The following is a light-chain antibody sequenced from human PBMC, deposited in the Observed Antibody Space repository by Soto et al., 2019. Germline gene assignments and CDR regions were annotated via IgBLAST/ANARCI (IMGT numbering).Light chain of an antibody. CDR1: QSVSSSY. CDR2: GAS. CDR3: QQYGSSPRT. Sequence: EIVLTQSPGTLSLSPGERATLSCRASQSVSSSYLAWYQQKPGQAPRLLIYGASSRANGIPERFSGSGSGTDFTLPISRLQPEDFAVYYCQQYGSSPRTFGHGTKVEIK. V-gene: IGKV3-20*01. J-gene: IGKJ1*01.